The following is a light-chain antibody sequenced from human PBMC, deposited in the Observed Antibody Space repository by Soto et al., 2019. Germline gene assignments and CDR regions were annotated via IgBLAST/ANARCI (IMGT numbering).Light chain of an antibody. J-gene: IGKJ1*01. CDR2: GAS. Sequence: EVVMTQSPATLSVSPGERATLSCRASQSISISLAWYQQKLGQAPRLLIYGASTRATGIPARFSGSGPGTEVTLTIGSLQSEDVAIYYCQQYNNWPRTFGQGTKEEIK. V-gene: IGKV3-15*01. CDR1: QSISIS. CDR3: QQYNNWPRT.